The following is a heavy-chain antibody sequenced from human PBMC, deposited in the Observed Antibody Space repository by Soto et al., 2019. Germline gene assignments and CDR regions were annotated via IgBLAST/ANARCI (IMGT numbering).Heavy chain of an antibody. CDR3: AAGGGLPRYY. CDR2: IYHSGST. J-gene: IGHJ4*02. V-gene: IGHV4-30-2*01. Sequence: QLQLQESGSGLVKPSQTLSLTCAVSGGSISSGGYSWSWIRQPPGKGLEWIGYIYHSGSTYYNPYPKSPVTIPVDRSKTQFSLKLSSVTAADMAVYYCAAGGGLPRYYWGQGTLVTVSS. D-gene: IGHD5-12*01. CDR1: GGSISSGGYS.